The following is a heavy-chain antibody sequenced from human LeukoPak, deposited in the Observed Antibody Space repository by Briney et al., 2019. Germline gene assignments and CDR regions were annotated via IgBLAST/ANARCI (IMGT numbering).Heavy chain of an antibody. CDR3: ARDLWGYYDSSGYSFY. J-gene: IGHJ4*02. Sequence: TGGSLRLSCAASGFRFSSYAMSWVRQAPGKGLEWVANIKQDGSEKYYVDSVKGRFTISRDNAKNSLYLQMNSLRAEDTAVYYCARDLWGYYDSSGYSFYWGQGTLVTVSS. CDR2: IKQDGSEK. CDR1: GFRFSSYA. D-gene: IGHD3-22*01. V-gene: IGHV3-7*01.